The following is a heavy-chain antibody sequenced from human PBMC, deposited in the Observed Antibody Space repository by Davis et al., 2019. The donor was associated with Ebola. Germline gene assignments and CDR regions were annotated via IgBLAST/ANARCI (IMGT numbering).Heavy chain of an antibody. CDR1: GFTFSSYR. V-gene: IGHV3-74*03. J-gene: IGHJ6*02. Sequence: HTGGSLRLSCAVSGFTFSSYRMHWVRQVPGTGLVWVSRINRDGSSTKYADSVKGRITISRDNAKNSLYLQMNSLRAEDTAVYYCARDSPGNGMDVWGQGATVTVSS. CDR3: ARDSPGNGMDV. D-gene: IGHD6-13*01. CDR2: INRDGSST.